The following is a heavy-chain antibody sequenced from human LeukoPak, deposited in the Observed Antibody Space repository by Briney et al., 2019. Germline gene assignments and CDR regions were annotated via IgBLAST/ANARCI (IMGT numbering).Heavy chain of an antibody. J-gene: IGHJ6*03. CDR3: ASVAAAGYYYYYYMDV. V-gene: IGHV4-34*01. CDR1: GGSFSGYY. Sequence: PSETLSLTCAVYGGSFSGYYWSWIRQPPGEGLEWIGEINHSGSTNYNPSLKSRVTISVDTSKNQFSLKLSSVTAADTAVYYCASVAAAGYYYYYYMDVWGKGTTVTVSS. CDR2: INHSGST. D-gene: IGHD6-13*01.